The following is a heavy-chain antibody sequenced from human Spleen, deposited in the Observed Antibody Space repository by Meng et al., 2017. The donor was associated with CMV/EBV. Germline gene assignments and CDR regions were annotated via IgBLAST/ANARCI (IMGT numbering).Heavy chain of an antibody. CDR2: IGTAGDT. CDR1: GFTFSGYP. Sequence: GESLKISCAASGFTFSGYPMHWVRQATGKGLEWVSAIGTAGDTYYPGSVKGRFTISRENAKSSLYLQMNILRAGDTAVYYCARGPRYYYDSGSYANYGMDVWGQGTTVTVSS. J-gene: IGHJ6*02. CDR3: ARGPRYYYDSGSYANYGMDV. D-gene: IGHD3-10*01. V-gene: IGHV3-13*01.